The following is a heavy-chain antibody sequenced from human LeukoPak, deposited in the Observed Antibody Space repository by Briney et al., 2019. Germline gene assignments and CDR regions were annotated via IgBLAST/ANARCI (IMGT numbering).Heavy chain of an antibody. CDR2: INHSGST. CDR3: ARGVDTAMVTAFDI. V-gene: IGHV4-34*01. J-gene: IGHJ3*02. D-gene: IGHD5-18*01. Sequence: SETLSLTCAVYGGSFSGYYWSWIRQPPGKGLEWIGEINHSGSTNYNPSLKSRVTISVDTSKNQFSLKLSSVTAADTAVYYCARGVDTAMVTAFDIWGQGTMVSVPS. CDR1: GGSFSGYY.